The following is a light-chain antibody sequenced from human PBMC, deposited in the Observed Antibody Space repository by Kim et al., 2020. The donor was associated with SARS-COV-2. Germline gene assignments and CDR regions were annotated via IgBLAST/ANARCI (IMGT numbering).Light chain of an antibody. CDR2: GAS. J-gene: IGKJ2*01. CDR1: QSISSY. Sequence: DIQMTQSPSSLSASVGDRVTITCRASQSISSYLNWYQQKPGKAPKLLIYGASSLQSGVPSRFSGSGSGTDFTLTISSLQPEDFATYSCQQSYSTPPYTFGQGTKLEIK. V-gene: IGKV1-39*01. CDR3: QQSYSTPPYT.